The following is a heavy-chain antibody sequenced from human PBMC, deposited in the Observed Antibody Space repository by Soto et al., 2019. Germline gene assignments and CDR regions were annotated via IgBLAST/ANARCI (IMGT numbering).Heavy chain of an antibody. Sequence: PGGSLRLSCEASGFRFNTYTMNWVRQAPGKGLEWVSSITSTSDYISYADSVKGRFTISRDNAKNSLYLQMNSLRADDTAVYYCXRHSNGWYDYYYYSMNVWGQGTTVTVSS. D-gene: IGHD6-19*01. CDR2: ITSTSDYI. V-gene: IGHV3-21*01. CDR3: XRHSNGWYDYYYYSMNV. CDR1: GFRFNTYT. J-gene: IGHJ6*02.